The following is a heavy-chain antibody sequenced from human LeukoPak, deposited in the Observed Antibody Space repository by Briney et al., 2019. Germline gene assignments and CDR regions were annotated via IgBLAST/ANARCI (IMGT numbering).Heavy chain of an antibody. Sequence: GGSLRHSCAASGFTINSYSLLWVRQAPGRGLAWVSCISSSYCYIYYADAVNGRFTISRDNAKNSLYLQMNSLRDEDTAVYYCARNTEIYSSSPRWVDYWGQGTLVTVPS. CDR3: ARNTEIYSSSPRWVDY. CDR1: GFTINSYS. D-gene: IGHD6-13*01. V-gene: IGHV3-21*01. CDR2: ISSSYCYI. J-gene: IGHJ4*02.